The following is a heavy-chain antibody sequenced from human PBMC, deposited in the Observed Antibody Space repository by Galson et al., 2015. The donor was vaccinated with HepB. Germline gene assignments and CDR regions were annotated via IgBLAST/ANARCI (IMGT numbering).Heavy chain of an antibody. J-gene: IGHJ6*02. Sequence: SVKVSCKASGGTFSSYAISWVRQAPGQGLEWMGGIIPIFGTANYAQKFQGRVTITADESTSTAYMELSSLRSEDTAVYYCAGRGSGNIVVVPAAPPYYYYGMDVWGQGTTVTVSS. D-gene: IGHD2-2*01. CDR2: IIPIFGTA. CDR1: GGTFSSYA. CDR3: AGRGSGNIVVVPAAPPYYYYGMDV. V-gene: IGHV1-69*13.